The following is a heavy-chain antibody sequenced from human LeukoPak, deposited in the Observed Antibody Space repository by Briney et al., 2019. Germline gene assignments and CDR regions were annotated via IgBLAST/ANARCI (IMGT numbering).Heavy chain of an antibody. CDR2: ISYDGSNK. J-gene: IGHJ4*02. D-gene: IGHD3-22*01. Sequence: GSLRPSCAASGFTFSSYAMHWVRQAPGKGLEWVAVISYDGSNKYYADSVKGRFTISRDKSKNTLYLKMNSLRAEDTAVYYCAIGGSGYGRFDYWGQGTLVTVSS. CDR1: GFTFSSYA. V-gene: IGHV3-30*04. CDR3: AIGGSGYGRFDY.